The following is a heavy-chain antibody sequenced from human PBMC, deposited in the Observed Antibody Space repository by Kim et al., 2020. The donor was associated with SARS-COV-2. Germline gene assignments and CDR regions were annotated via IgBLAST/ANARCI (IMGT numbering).Heavy chain of an antibody. D-gene: IGHD3-3*01. CDR3: ARRIFGVGDWFDP. J-gene: IGHJ5*02. V-gene: IGHV1-8*01. Sequence: YAQKCQGRVTMTRNTSISTAYMELSSLRSEDTAVYYCARRIFGVGDWFDPWGQGTLVTVSS.